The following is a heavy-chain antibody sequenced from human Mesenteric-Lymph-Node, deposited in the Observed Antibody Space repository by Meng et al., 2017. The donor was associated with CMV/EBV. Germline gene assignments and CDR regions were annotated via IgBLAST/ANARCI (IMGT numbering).Heavy chain of an antibody. CDR3: ARESCISTSCFFQH. CDR2: INTNSGNP. D-gene: IGHD2-2*01. Sequence: SGYSFTTYAVNWERQAPGQGLEWMGWINTNSGNPTYAQVFTGRFVFSLDTSVSTAYLQISSLKAEDTAVYYCARESCISTSCFFQHWGQGTLVTVSS. V-gene: IGHV7-4-1*02. J-gene: IGHJ1*01. CDR1: GYSFTTYA.